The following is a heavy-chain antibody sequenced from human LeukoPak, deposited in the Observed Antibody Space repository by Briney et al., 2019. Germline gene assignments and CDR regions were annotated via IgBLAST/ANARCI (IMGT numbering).Heavy chain of an antibody. V-gene: IGHV4-59*12. J-gene: IGHJ5*02. CDR1: GGSISSYY. CDR2: IYYSGST. CDR3: ARESITMVRGVMNWFDP. D-gene: IGHD3-10*01. Sequence: SETLSLTCTVSGGSISSYYWSWIRQPPGKGLEWIGYIYYSGSTNYNPSLKSRVTISVDTSKNQFSLKPSSVTAADTAVYYCARESITMVRGVMNWFDPWGQGTLVTVSS.